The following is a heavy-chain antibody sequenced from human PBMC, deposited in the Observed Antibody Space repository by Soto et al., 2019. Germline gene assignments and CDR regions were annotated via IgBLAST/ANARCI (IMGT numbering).Heavy chain of an antibody. D-gene: IGHD2-21*01. J-gene: IGHJ1*01. CDR3: ARSQRGRTSSTVAYSG. CDR1: GDSGGNENYY. CDR2: IYYSGTA. V-gene: IGHV4-61*01. Sequence: SEPLALSCTVSGDSGGNENYYRAWIRQSPGKGLEWIGYIYYSGTANYNSHLKSRGTLSVDTSRNQFSLTLTPLTAADTAVYFGARSQRGRTSSTVAYSGWG.